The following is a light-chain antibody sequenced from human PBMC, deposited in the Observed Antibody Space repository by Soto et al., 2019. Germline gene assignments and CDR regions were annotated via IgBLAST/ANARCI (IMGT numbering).Light chain of an antibody. CDR3: QQRSNWPPYT. Sequence: EIVLTQSPATLSLSPGERATLSCRASQSVSNYLAWYQQKPGLAPRLLIYDASNRATGIPARFSGSGSGTDFTLTINSLEPEDFAVYYCQQRSNWPPYTFGPGTKLEIK. V-gene: IGKV3-11*01. J-gene: IGKJ2*01. CDR1: QSVSNY. CDR2: DAS.